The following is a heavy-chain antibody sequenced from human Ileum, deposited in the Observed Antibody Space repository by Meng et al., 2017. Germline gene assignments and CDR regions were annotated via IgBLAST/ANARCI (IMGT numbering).Heavy chain of an antibody. CDR1: GFSLATSGVS. CDR2: IYWDDDK. Sequence: QITLKETGPALVKATQTLTLTFNFSGFSLATSGVSVAWIRQPPGEALEWLALIYWDDDKRYSPSLKNRLAITKDTSKNQVVLTMTNMDPMDTGTYYCAHSPQGYFDYWGPGTLVTVSS. J-gene: IGHJ4*02. CDR3: AHSPQGYFDY. V-gene: IGHV2-5*02.